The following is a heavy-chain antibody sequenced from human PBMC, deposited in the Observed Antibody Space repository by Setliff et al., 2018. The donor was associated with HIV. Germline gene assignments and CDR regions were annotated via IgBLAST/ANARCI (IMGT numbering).Heavy chain of an antibody. V-gene: IGHV4-34*01. CDR2: INHSGST. Sequence: SETLSLTCAVYGGSFSGYYWSWIRQPPGKGLEWIGEINHSGSTNYNPSLKSRATISVDTSKNQFSLKLSSLTAADTAVYYCARGHLSPKFDPWGQGTLVTVSS. J-gene: IGHJ5*02. CDR1: GGSFSGYY. CDR3: ARGHLSPKFDP.